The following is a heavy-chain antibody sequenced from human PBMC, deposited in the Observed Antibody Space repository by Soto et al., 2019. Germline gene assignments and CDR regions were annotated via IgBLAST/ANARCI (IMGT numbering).Heavy chain of an antibody. CDR1: GDTFSGYP. Sequence: QVQLVQSGAELKKPGYSVMVSCKASGDTFSGYPINWVRQAPGEGLEWMGRIIPVFGSTNDAQRFEGRVTFTADEYTNTAYMKLRGLLSEDTAVYYCARDGGFGELKYWGPGTLVTVSS. CDR2: IIPVFGST. J-gene: IGHJ4*02. D-gene: IGHD3-10*01. CDR3: ARDGGFGELKY. V-gene: IGHV1-69*18.